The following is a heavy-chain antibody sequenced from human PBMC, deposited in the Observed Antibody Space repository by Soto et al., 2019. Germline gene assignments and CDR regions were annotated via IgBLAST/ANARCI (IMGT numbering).Heavy chain of an antibody. CDR1: GGTFSSYA. D-gene: IGHD6-6*01. CDR3: ASTGGESSSASAAARKRGYYYSMDV. V-gene: IGHV1-69*01. Sequence: QVQLVQSGAEVKKPGSSVKVSCKASGGTFSSYAISWVRQAPGQGLEWMGGIIPIFGTANYAQKLQGRVTITADESTSTAYMERSSLRPEDTAVYYCASTGGESSSASAAARKRGYYYSMDVWGQGPTVTVSS. J-gene: IGHJ6*02. CDR2: IIPIFGTA.